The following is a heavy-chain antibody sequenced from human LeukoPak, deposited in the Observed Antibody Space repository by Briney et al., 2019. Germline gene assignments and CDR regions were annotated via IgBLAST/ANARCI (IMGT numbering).Heavy chain of an antibody. J-gene: IGHJ4*02. CDR3: ARGHDILTGYGKYYFDS. Sequence: SETLSLTCAVYGGSFSGYYWSWIRQPPGKGLEWIGEINHSGSTNYNPSLKSRVTMSVDKSKNQFSLKLRSVTAADTAVYYCARGHDILTGYGKYYFDSWGQGTLVTVSS. CDR1: GGSFSGYY. V-gene: IGHV4-34*01. CDR2: INHSGST. D-gene: IGHD3-9*01.